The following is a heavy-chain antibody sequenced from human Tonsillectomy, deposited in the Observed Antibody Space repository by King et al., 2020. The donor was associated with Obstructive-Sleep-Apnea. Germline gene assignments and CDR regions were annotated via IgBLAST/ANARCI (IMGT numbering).Heavy chain of an antibody. CDR2: TRNKANRYTT. CDR1: GFTFSDHY. Sequence: VQLVESGGGLVHPGGSLRLSCSASGFTFSDHYMDWVRQAPGKGLEWVGRTRNKANRYTTEYAASGKGRFTISRDDSKNSLYLQMNSLKTEDTAVYYCARDVKYDYGDYSYYYGMDVWGQGTTVTVSS. CDR3: ARDVKYDYGDYSYYYGMDV. V-gene: IGHV3-72*01. J-gene: IGHJ6*02. D-gene: IGHD4-17*01.